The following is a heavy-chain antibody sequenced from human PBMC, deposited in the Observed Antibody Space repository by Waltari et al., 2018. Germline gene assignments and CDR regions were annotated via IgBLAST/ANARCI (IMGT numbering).Heavy chain of an antibody. CDR1: GFTFSSYA. CDR2: RSYDGSNK. Sequence: VQLVESGGGVVQPGRSLRLSCAASGFTFSSYAMHWVRQARGKGLEWVAGRSYDGSNKYYAESVKGRFTISRDNSKNTLYLQMNSLRAEDTAVYYCARDLLRFLEWDNWFDPWGQGTLVTVSS. D-gene: IGHD3-3*01. V-gene: IGHV3-30-3*01. CDR3: ARDLLRFLEWDNWFDP. J-gene: IGHJ5*02.